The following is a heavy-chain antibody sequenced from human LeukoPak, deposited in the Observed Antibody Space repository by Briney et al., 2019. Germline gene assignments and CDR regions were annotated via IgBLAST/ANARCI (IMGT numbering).Heavy chain of an antibody. CDR1: GFIFSDHA. V-gene: IGHV3-23*01. J-gene: IGHJ4*02. D-gene: IGHD2-2*01. CDR3: VSFYETY. CDR2: ISARDGRT. Sequence: GGSLRLSCPASGFIFSDHAMNWVRQAPGKGLEWVSIISARDGRTYYADSVKGRFTISRDNSKNTLYLQMNNLRAEDTAVYYCVSFYETYWGRGTLVTVSS.